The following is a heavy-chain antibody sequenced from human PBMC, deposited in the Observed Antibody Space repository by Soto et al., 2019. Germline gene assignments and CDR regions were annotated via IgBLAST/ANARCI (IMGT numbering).Heavy chain of an antibody. Sequence: SLRLSCAASGFTFSSYAMHWVRQAPGKGLDWVAGISYDGSNKYYADSVKGRFTISRDNSKNTLYLQMNSLRAEDTAVYYCAREGYSSSWGDHYYYGMDVWGQGTTVTVSS. CDR1: GFTFSSYA. CDR3: AREGYSSSWGDHYYYGMDV. CDR2: ISYDGSNK. J-gene: IGHJ6*02. D-gene: IGHD6-13*01. V-gene: IGHV3-30-3*01.